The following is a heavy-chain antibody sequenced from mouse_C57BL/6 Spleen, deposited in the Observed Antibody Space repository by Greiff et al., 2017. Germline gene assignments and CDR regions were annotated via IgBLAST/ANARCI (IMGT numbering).Heavy chain of an antibody. CDR3: TIYDGYYS. V-gene: IGHV14-4*01. D-gene: IGHD2-3*01. J-gene: IGHJ3*01. Sequence: EVQLQQPGAELVRPGASVKLSCTASGFNIKDDYMHWVKQRPEQGLEWIGWIDPENGDTEYTSKFQGKATITADTSSNTAYLQLSSLTSEDTAVYYCTIYDGYYSWGQGTLVTVSA. CDR1: GFNIKDDY. CDR2: IDPENGDT.